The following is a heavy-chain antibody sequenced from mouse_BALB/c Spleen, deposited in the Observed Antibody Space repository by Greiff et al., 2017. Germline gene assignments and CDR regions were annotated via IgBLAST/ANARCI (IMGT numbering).Heavy chain of an antibody. J-gene: IGHJ4*01. Sequence: EVKVVESGGGLVQPGGSRKLSCAASGFTFSSFGMHWVRQAPEKGLEWVAYISSGSSTIYYADTVKGRFTISRDNPKNTLFLQMTSLRSEDTAMYYCARGYGGDLYAMDYWGQGTSVTVSS. D-gene: IGHD2-10*02. V-gene: IGHV5-17*02. CDR1: GFTFSSFG. CDR2: ISSGSSTI. CDR3: ARGYGGDLYAMDY.